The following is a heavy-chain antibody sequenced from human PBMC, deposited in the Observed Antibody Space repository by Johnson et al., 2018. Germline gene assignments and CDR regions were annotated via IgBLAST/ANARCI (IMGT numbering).Heavy chain of an antibody. CDR3: AREGWNPKLFPHLPHNDY. CDR2: IWHDGRNT. D-gene: IGHD1-1*01. J-gene: IGHJ4*02. Sequence: QVQLVQSGGGVVQPGRTLRLPCAASGFTFSNYGIHWVRQAPGKGLEWVGVIWHDGRNTDYADSLKGRFTIPRDNANNSLYLQMNSLRAEDTAVYYCAREGWNPKLFPHLPHNDYWGQGTLVTVSS. V-gene: IGHV3-33*01. CDR1: GFTFSNYG.